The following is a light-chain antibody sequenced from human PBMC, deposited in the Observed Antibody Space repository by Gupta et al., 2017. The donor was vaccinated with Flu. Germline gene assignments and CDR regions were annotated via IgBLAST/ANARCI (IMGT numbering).Light chain of an antibody. V-gene: IGLV1-51*02. CDR3: GTWDSSLSAWV. CDR1: SSNIENNY. Sequence: SSSNIENNYVSWYQQLPGTAPILLIYENNKRPSGIPDRFSGSKSDTSATLGITGLQTGDEADYYCGTWDSSLSAWVFGGGTKLTVL. J-gene: IGLJ3*02. CDR2: ENN.